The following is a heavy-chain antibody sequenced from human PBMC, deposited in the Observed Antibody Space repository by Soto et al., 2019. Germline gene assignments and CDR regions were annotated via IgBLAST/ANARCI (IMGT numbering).Heavy chain of an antibody. Sequence: GESLKISCKASGYSFTNYWIGWVRQMPGKGLEWMGMIYPGHSDTRYSPSFQGQVTISADESISTAYLRWSSLKASDTAIYYCATGILAGHFDYWGQGTLVTVSS. J-gene: IGHJ4*02. V-gene: IGHV5-51*01. CDR1: GYSFTNYW. CDR2: IYPGHSDT. CDR3: ATGILAGHFDY. D-gene: IGHD2-8*02.